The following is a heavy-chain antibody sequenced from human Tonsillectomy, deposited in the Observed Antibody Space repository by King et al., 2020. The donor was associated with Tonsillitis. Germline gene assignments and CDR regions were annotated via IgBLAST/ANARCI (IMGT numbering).Heavy chain of an antibody. Sequence: QLVQSGGGLVQPGRSLRLSCAASGFTFDDYAMHWVRQAPGKGLEWVSGISWNSGSICYADFVKGRITISRDNAKNSLYMQMTRLRAEDTALYYFVSGRDCGDSVSRFDYWGQATLVTVSS. CDR2: ISWNSGSI. CDR1: GFTFDDYA. V-gene: IGHV3-9*01. CDR3: VSGRDCGDSVSRFDY. D-gene: IGHD4-17*01. J-gene: IGHJ4*02.